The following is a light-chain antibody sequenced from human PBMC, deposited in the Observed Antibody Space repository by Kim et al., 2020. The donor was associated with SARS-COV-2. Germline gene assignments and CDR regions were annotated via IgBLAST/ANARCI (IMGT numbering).Light chain of an antibody. CDR3: QQYYDWPT. CDR2: GPS. CDR1: QSVSIN. V-gene: IGKV3-15*01. J-gene: IGKJ1*01. Sequence: SVSPGDRATLSCRASQSVSINLAWYQQKPGQAPRLLLYGPSTRATGVPARFSGSGSGTEFTLTISSLQSEDFAVYYCQQYYDWPTFGQGTKVDIK.